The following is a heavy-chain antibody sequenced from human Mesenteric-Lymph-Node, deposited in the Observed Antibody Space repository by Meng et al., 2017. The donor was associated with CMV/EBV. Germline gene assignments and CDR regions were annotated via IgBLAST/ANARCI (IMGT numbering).Heavy chain of an antibody. V-gene: IGHV3-21*04. Sequence: GESLKISFAASGFTFRSYSMNWVLQAPGKGLEWVSSISSSSSYIYYADSVKGRFTIYRDNAKNSLYLQMNSLRAEDTAVYYCASYYEYVWGNYHYAYGMDVWRQGTTVTVSS. J-gene: IGHJ6*02. CDR2: ISSSSSYI. D-gene: IGHD3-16*02. CDR3: ASYYEYVWGNYHYAYGMDV. CDR1: GFTFRSYS.